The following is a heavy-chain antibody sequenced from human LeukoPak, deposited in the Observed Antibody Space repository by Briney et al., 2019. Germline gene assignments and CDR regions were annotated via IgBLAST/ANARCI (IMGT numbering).Heavy chain of an antibody. CDR2: ISYDGSNK. J-gene: IGHJ3*02. V-gene: IGHV3-30*14. CDR3: AREGMDHVYAFDI. D-gene: IGHD2-8*01. CDR1: GFTFSSYA. Sequence: GGSLRLSCAASGFTFSSYAMHWVRQAPGKGLEWVAVISYDGSNKYYADSVKGRFTISRDNSKNTLYLQMNSLRAEDTAVYYCAREGMDHVYAFDIWGQGTMVTVSS.